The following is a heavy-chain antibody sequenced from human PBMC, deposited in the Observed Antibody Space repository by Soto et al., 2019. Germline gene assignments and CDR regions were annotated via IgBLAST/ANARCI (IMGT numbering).Heavy chain of an antibody. CDR3: ARGVRTGFYGMDV. CDR2: IIPIFGTS. D-gene: IGHD3-10*01. CDR1: GGTLSNYA. Sequence: QVQLVQSGAEVKKPGSSVKVSCKASGGTLSNYALSWVRQAPGQGLEWVGGIIPIFGTSNYAQNFQGRVTITADESTSTAYMELSSLRSEDTAVCYCARGVRTGFYGMDVWGQGTTVTVSS. V-gene: IGHV1-69*01. J-gene: IGHJ6*02.